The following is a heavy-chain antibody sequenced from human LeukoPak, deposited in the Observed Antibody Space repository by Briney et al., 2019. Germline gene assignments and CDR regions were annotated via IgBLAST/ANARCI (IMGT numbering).Heavy chain of an antibody. D-gene: IGHD3-9*01. Sequence: ASVKVSCKASGYTFTICYMHWVRQAPGQGLEWMGIINPSGGSTSYAQKFQGRVTITRDTSTSTVYMELSSLRSEDTAVYYCARGQYYDILTATNCFDPWGQGTLVTVSS. CDR3: ARGQYYDILTATNCFDP. J-gene: IGHJ5*02. CDR2: INPSGGST. V-gene: IGHV1-46*01. CDR1: GYTFTICY.